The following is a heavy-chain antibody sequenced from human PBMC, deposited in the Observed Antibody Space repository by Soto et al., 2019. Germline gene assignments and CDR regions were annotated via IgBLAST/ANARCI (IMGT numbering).Heavy chain of an antibody. Sequence: PGGSLRLSCAASGFTFSSYSMNWVRQAPGKGLEWVSSISSSSSYIYYADSVKGRFTISRDNAKNSLYLQMNSLRAEDTAVYYCARVYQSYDYVWGSYRPRAHDAFDIWGQGTMVTVSS. CDR1: GFTFSSYS. CDR2: ISSSSSYI. CDR3: ARVYQSYDYVWGSYRPRAHDAFDI. V-gene: IGHV3-21*01. D-gene: IGHD3-16*02. J-gene: IGHJ3*02.